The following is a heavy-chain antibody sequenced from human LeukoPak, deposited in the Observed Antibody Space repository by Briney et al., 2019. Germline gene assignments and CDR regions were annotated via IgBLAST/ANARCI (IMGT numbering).Heavy chain of an antibody. J-gene: IGHJ5*02. CDR3: AREWDPYCGGDCYSNWFDP. CDR1: GGTFSSYT. V-gene: IGHV1-69*04. CDR2: IIPILGIA. D-gene: IGHD2-21*02. Sequence: ASVRVSCKASGGTFSSYTISWVRQAPGQGLEWMGRIIPILGIANYAQKFQGRVTITADKSTSTAYMELRSLRSEDTAVYYCAREWDPYCGGDCYSNWFDPWGQGTLVTVSS.